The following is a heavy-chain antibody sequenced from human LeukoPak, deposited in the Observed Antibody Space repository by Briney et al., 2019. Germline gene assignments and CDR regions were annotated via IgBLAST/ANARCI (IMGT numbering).Heavy chain of an antibody. CDR2: IYSSGST. D-gene: IGHD3-10*01. V-gene: IGHV4-59*01. CDR3: ARVDGGGYYYYGMDV. Sequence: MSSETLSLTCAVYGGSFSGYYWSWIRQPPGKGLEWIGYIYSSGSTNYNPSLKSRVTISVDTSKNQFSLKLSSVTAADTAVYYCARVDGGGYYYYGMDVWGQGTTVTVSS. J-gene: IGHJ6*02. CDR1: GGSFSGYY.